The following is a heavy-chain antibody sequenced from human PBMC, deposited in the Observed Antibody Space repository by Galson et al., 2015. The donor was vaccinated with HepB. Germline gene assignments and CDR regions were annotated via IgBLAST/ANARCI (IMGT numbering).Heavy chain of an antibody. J-gene: IGHJ6*03. V-gene: IGHV3-7*01. CDR3: AREVAATPKFWYYYYYMDV. D-gene: IGHD2-15*01. Sequence: SLRLSCAASGFTFSSYWMSWVRQAPGKGLEWVANIKQDGSEKYYVDSVKGRFTISRDNAKNSLYLQMNSLRAEDTAVYYCAREVAATPKFWYYYYYMDVWGKGTTVTVSS. CDR2: IKQDGSEK. CDR1: GFTFSSYW.